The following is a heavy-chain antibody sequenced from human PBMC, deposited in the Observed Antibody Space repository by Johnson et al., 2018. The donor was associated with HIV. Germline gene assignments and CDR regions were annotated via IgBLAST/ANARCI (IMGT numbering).Heavy chain of an antibody. J-gene: IGHJ3*01. D-gene: IGHD2-21*01. Sequence: VQLVESGGGVVQPGRSLRLSCAASGFAFRTYWMVWVRQVPGKRPVWVARIYNDGSRTTYADSVRGRFTISRDNAKYTVDLQMNSMRVEDTAVYYCAKVDCGGDTCAGYDPFDLWGQGTLVTVSP. CDR1: GFAFRTYW. CDR3: AKVDCGGDTCAGYDPFDL. CDR2: IYNDGSRT. V-gene: IGHV3-74*03.